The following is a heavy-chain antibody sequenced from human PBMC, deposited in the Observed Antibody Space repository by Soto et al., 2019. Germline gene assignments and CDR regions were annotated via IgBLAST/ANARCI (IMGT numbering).Heavy chain of an antibody. V-gene: IGHV3-74*01. CDR1: GFTFNTYW. J-gene: IGHJ4*02. D-gene: IGHD1-20*01. Sequence: DVQLVESGGGLVQPGGSLRLSCAASGFTFNTYWMHWVRQAPGKGLIWVSCLNGDGSTIDYADSVKGRFTMSRDNAKSTVYLQMHSLRAEDTAVYYCARDDNPDYWGQGTLVTVSS. CDR2: LNGDGSTI. CDR3: ARDDNPDY.